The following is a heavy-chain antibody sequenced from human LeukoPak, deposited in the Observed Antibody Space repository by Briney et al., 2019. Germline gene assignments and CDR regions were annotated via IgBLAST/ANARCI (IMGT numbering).Heavy chain of an antibody. V-gene: IGHV3-74*01. Sequence: PGGSLTLSCSASGFTFSTYWMHWVRQAPGKGLVWVSRINSDGSNTNYADSVKGRFTISRDNAKNTLYLQMNSLRAEDTAVYYCARPRGSGSGSYYDFWGQGTLVTVSS. CDR3: ARPRGSGSGSYYDF. CDR1: GFTFSTYW. D-gene: IGHD3-10*01. J-gene: IGHJ4*02. CDR2: INSDGSNT.